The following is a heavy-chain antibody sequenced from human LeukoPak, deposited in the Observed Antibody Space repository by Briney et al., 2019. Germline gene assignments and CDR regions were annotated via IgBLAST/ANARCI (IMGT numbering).Heavy chain of an antibody. D-gene: IGHD3-3*01. CDR1: GSSISSYY. V-gene: IGHV4-59*01. Sequence: PSETLSLTCTVSGSSISSYYWSWIRQPPGKGLEWIGYIYYSGSTNYNPSLKSRVTISVDTSKNQFSLKLSSVTAADTAVYYRARDQTRFWSGYYEAAYNWFDPWGQGTLVTVSS. J-gene: IGHJ5*02. CDR3: ARDQTRFWSGYYEAAYNWFDP. CDR2: IYYSGST.